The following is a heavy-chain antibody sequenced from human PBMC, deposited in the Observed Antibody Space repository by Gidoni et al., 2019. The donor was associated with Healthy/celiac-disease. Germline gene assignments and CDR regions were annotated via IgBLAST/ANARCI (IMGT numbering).Heavy chain of an antibody. D-gene: IGHD3-22*01. Sequence: QVQLQQWGAGLLKPSDTLSLTCAVYGGSFSGYYCSWLRQPPGKGLEWIGEINHSGSTNYNPSLKSRVTISVDTSKNQFSLKLSSVTAADTAVYYCARGRGSGYYYGLDYWGQGTLVTVSS. V-gene: IGHV4-34*01. CDR2: INHSGST. J-gene: IGHJ4*02. CDR1: GGSFSGYY. CDR3: ARGRGSGYYYGLDY.